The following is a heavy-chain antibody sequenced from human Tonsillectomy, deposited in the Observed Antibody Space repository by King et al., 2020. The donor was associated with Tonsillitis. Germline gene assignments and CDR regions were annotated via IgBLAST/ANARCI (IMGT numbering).Heavy chain of an antibody. CDR3: GSVNDYGGKLHYDY. J-gene: IGHJ4*02. CDR2: IYYSGST. Sequence: VQLQESGPGLVKPSETLSLTCTVSGGSISSYYWSWILQPPGKGLEWIGYIYYSGSTNYNPPLTSRVTLSVYTSKNQFSLKLSSVTAADTAVYYCGSVNDYGGKLHYDYWGQGTLVTVSS. CDR1: GGSISSYY. V-gene: IGHV4-59*01. D-gene: IGHD4-23*01.